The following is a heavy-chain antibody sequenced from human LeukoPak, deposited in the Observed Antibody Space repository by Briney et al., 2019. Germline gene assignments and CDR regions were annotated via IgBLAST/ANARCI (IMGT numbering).Heavy chain of an antibody. CDR3: GVYGGDWRFDF. D-gene: IGHD2-21*02. CDR2: ITYRGSG. CDR1: NGFDSYY. J-gene: IGHJ4*02. V-gene: IGHV4-34*01. Sequence: PSETLSLTCAVYNGFDSYYMTIVRQPPGKGLEWVGEITYRGSGNYNPSLKGRATISINVSQRQFSLSLRSVTAADTATYHCGVYGGDWRFDFWGQGTPITVSS.